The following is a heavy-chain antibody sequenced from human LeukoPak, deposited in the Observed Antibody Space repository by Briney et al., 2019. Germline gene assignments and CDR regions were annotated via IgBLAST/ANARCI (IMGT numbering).Heavy chain of an antibody. CDR2: IYSGGST. CDR1: GFTVSSNY. CDR3: ARTPSYGEIDY. V-gene: IGHV3-53*01. Sequence: GGSLRLSCAASGFTVSSNYMSWVRQAPGKGLEWVSVIYSGGSTYYADSVKGRFTISRDNSKNTLYLQMNSLRAEDTAVYYCARTPSYGEIDYWGQGTLVTVSS. J-gene: IGHJ4*02. D-gene: IGHD4-17*01.